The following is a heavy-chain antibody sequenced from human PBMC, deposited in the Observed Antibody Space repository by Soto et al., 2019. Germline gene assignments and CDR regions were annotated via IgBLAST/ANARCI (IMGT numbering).Heavy chain of an antibody. J-gene: IGHJ4*02. V-gene: IGHV3-74*01. CDR3: TTAFEY. CDR1: GFTFTNYW. CDR2: IDGVVTGT. Sequence: GGSLRLSCAASGFTFTNYWMHWVRQVPGKGLVWVSRIDGVVTGTSYSDSVRGRFTISRDNAENTLYLQMNSLRAEDTAVYYCTTAFEYWGQGTFVSVSS.